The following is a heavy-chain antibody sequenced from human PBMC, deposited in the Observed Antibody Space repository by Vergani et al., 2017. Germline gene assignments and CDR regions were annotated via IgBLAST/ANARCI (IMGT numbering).Heavy chain of an antibody. CDR3: ARIHSSGWSEGKLYFYYGMDV. J-gene: IGHJ6*02. CDR1: GFSLSTSGMC. CDR2: IDWDDDK. Sequence: QVTLRESGPALVKPTQTLTLTCTFSGFSLSTSGMCVSWIRQPPGKALEWLALIDWDDDKKYSTSLKTRLTISKDTSKNQVVLRMTNMDPVDTATYYCARIHSSGWSEGKLYFYYGMDVWGQGTTVTVSS. V-gene: IGHV2-70*01. D-gene: IGHD6-19*01.